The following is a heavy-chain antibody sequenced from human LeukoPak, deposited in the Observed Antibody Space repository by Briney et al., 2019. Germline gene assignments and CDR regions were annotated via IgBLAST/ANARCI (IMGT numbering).Heavy chain of an antibody. CDR1: GGTFNNSA. J-gene: IGHJ5*02. CDR2: IMPLFGTA. D-gene: IGHD4-17*01. CDR3: ARDVHGDYASGWFDP. V-gene: IGHV1-69*05. Sequence: SLKVSCKTSGGTFNNSAISWVRQAPGQGLEWLGGIMPLFGTAGYAQKFQGRVTITKDESTRTVYLKLTSLTSDDTAVHYCARDVHGDYASGWFDPWGQGTLVSVSS.